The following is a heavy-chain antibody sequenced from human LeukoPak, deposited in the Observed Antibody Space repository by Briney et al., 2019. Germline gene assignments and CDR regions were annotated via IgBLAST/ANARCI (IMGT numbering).Heavy chain of an antibody. Sequence: SETLSLTCAVYGGSFSGYYWRWIRQPPGKGLEWIGEINHSGSTNYNPSLKSRVTISVDTSKNQFSLKLSSVTAADTAVYYCARGEVVVAASFDYWGQGTLVTVPS. CDR3: ARGEVVVAASFDY. D-gene: IGHD2-15*01. V-gene: IGHV4-34*01. J-gene: IGHJ4*02. CDR1: GGSFSGYY. CDR2: INHSGST.